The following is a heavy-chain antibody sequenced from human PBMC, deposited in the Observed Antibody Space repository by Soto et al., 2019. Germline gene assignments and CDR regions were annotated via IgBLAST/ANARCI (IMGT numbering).Heavy chain of an antibody. CDR3: ARGIALAGPEDAFDI. CDR2: IYSGGST. V-gene: IGHV3-66*01. J-gene: IGHJ3*02. D-gene: IGHD6-19*01. CDR1: GFTVSSNY. Sequence: EVQLVESGGGLVQPGGSLRLSCAASGFTVSSNYMSWVRQAPGKGLEWVSVIYSGGSTYYADSVKGRFTISRDNSKNTLYLQINSLRAEDTAVYYCARGIALAGPEDAFDIWGQGTMVNVSS.